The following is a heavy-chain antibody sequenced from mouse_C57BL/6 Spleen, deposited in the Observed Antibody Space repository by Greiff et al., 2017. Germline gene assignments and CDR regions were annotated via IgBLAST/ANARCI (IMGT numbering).Heavy chain of an antibody. J-gene: IGHJ4*01. CDR3: ARKGSAYAMDY. CDR2: ISSGSSTI. Sequence: EVQLVESGGGLVKPGGSLKLPCAASGFTFSDYGMHWVRQAPEKGLEWVAYISSGSSTIYYADTVKGRYPISRDNAKNTVFLLMTSLRTEDTAMYYCARKGSAYAMDYWGQGTSVTVST. D-gene: IGHD6-1*01. V-gene: IGHV5-17*01. CDR1: GFTFSDYG.